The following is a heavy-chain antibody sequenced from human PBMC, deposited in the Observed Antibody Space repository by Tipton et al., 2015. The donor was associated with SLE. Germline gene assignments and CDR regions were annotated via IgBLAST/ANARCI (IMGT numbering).Heavy chain of an antibody. CDR1: GFTFDVNT. J-gene: IGHJ3*02. Sequence: SLRLSCAASGFTFDVNTMHWVRQAPGKGLEWVSLISWDGGSTYYADSVKGRFTISRDNSKNTLYLQMNSLRAEDTAEYYCAKDISYYAILTGYLIVPYDAFDIWGQGTMITVSS. CDR2: ISWDGGST. D-gene: IGHD3-9*01. V-gene: IGHV3-43*01. CDR3: AKDISYYAILTGYLIVPYDAFDI.